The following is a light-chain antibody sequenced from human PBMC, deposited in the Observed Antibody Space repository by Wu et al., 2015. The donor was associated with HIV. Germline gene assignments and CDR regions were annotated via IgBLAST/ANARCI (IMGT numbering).Light chain of an antibody. CDR3: QQYNDWPYT. J-gene: IGKJ2*01. V-gene: IGKV3-11*01. CDR1: QSISTF. Sequence: EIVLTQSPATLSLSPGNTATLSCRASQSISTFLAWYQQRPGQAPRLLIYHASNRATGIPPRFSGSGSGTDFTLTISSLESEDFAIYFCQQYNDWPYTFGQGTNVEIK. CDR2: HAS.